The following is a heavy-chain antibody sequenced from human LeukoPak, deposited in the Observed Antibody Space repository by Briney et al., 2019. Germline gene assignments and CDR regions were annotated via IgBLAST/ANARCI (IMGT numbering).Heavy chain of an antibody. V-gene: IGHV3-7*01. D-gene: IGHD5-12*01. CDR3: ARVNRYSGYDFDQ. Sequence: GGSLRLSCAASGFPFSSYYMSWVRQAPGKGLEWVANINQGGSEKYYVEFVKDRFTISRDNAKNSLYLQMSSLRAEDTAVYYCARVNRYSGYDFDQWGQGTLVTVSS. CDR2: INQGGSEK. J-gene: IGHJ5*02. CDR1: GFPFSSYY.